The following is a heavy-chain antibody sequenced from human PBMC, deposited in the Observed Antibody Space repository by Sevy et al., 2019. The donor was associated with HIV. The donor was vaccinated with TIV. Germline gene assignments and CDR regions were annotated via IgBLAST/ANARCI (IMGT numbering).Heavy chain of an antibody. D-gene: IGHD3-22*01. V-gene: IGHV3-33*01. CDR1: GFTFSSYG. J-gene: IGHJ3*02. Sequence: GGSLRLSCAASGFTFSSYGMHWVRQAPGKGLEWVAVIWYDGSNKYYADSVKGRFTISRDNSTNTLYLQMNSLRAEDTAVYYCARGRYYDSSGYYGHDAFDIWGQRTMVTVSS. CDR2: IWYDGSNK. CDR3: ARGRYYDSSGYYGHDAFDI.